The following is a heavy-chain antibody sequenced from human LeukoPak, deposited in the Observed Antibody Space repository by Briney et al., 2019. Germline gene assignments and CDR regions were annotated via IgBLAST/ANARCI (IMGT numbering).Heavy chain of an antibody. D-gene: IGHD3-22*01. V-gene: IGHV5-51*01. J-gene: IGHJ4*02. CDR1: GYSFTSYW. CDR2: IYPRDSDT. Sequence: GESLKISCKGSGYSFTSYWIGWVRQTPGKGLEWMGIIYPRDSDTRYSPSFQGQVTISVDKSINTAYLQWSSLKASDTAFYYCVVEDYFDSSGQGRRFDYWGQGTLVTVSS. CDR3: VVEDYFDSSGQGRRFDY.